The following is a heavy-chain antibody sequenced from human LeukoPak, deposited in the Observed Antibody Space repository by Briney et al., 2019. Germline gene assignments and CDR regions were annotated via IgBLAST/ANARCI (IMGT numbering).Heavy chain of an antibody. CDR1: GFTFSSYE. Sequence: GGSLRLSCAASGFTFSSYEMNWVRQAPGKGLEWVSYISSGSTIYYADSVKGRFTISRDNSKNTLYLQMNSLRAEDTAVYYCARQNIAAAVTWDYWGQGTLVTVSS. V-gene: IGHV3-48*03. CDR3: ARQNIAAAVTWDY. D-gene: IGHD6-13*01. J-gene: IGHJ4*02. CDR2: ISSGSTI.